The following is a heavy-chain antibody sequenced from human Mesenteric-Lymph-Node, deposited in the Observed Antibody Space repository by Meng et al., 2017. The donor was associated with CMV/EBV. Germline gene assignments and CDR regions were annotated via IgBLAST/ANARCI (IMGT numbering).Heavy chain of an antibody. CDR3: ARRGHYCGGDGDCSLGFDY. J-gene: IGHJ4*02. D-gene: IGHD2-21*01. CDR1: GGSLTFYY. Sequence: SETLSLTCTVSGGSLTFYYWSWLRQPPGKGLEWIGDMYYTGTTYYNPSLKTRVTMSLDTSKNQFSLKLSSVTAADTAVYYCARRGHYCGGDGDCSLGFDYWGQGTLVTVSS. V-gene: IGHV4-59*04. CDR2: MYYTGTT.